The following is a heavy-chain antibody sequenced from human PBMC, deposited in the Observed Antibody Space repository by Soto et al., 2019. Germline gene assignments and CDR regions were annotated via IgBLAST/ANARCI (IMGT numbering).Heavy chain of an antibody. V-gene: IGHV3-23*01. D-gene: IGHD3-22*01. CDR2: ISGSGGST. Sequence: PGXSLRLSGAASGFTFRSYAMSWVRQAPGKGLEWVSAISGSGGSTYYADSVKGRFTISRDNSKNTLYLQMNSLRAEDTAVYYCAKSLTMIVGSGMDVWGQGTTVTVSS. CDR1: GFTFRSYA. J-gene: IGHJ6*02. CDR3: AKSLTMIVGSGMDV.